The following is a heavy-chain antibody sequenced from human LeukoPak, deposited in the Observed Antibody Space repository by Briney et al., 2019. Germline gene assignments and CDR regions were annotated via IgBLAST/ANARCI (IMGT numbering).Heavy chain of an antibody. Sequence: GGSLRLSCAAFGFTFSSYSMNWVRQAPGKGLEWVSSISSSSYIYYADSVKGRFTISRDNAKNSLYLQMNSLRAEDTAVYYCARTYCSGGSCYSAPHYYYGMDVWGQGTTVTVPS. V-gene: IGHV3-21*01. CDR1: GFTFSSYS. J-gene: IGHJ6*02. CDR3: ARTYCSGGSCYSAPHYYYGMDV. CDR2: ISSSSYI. D-gene: IGHD2-15*01.